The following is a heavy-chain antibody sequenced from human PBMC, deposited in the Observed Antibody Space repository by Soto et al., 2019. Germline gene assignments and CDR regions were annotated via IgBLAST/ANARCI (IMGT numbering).Heavy chain of an antibody. CDR1: GGSISSSSYY. Sequence: SETLSLTCAVSGGSISSSSYYWGWIRQPPGKGLEWIGSIYYSGSTYYNPSLKSRVTISVDTSKNQFSLKLSSVTAADTAVYYCAREHRSMSDTAMALWGQGTLVTVSS. J-gene: IGHJ4*02. D-gene: IGHD5-18*01. V-gene: IGHV4-39*02. CDR2: IYYSGST. CDR3: AREHRSMSDTAMAL.